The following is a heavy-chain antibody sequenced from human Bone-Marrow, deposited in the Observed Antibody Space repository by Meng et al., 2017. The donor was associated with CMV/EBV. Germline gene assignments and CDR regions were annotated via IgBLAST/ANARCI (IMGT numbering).Heavy chain of an antibody. D-gene: IGHD5-24*01. J-gene: IGHJ3*02. CDR1: GGTFSTFT. Sequence: SVKVSCKASGGTFSTFTINWVRQAPGQGLEWMGRIIPMLEITNYAQRFQGRVTITADKSTTTAYMELSSLRSEDTAVYYCARERGYNRHDAFEIWGQGTMVTVSS. CDR2: IIPMLEIT. CDR3: ARERGYNRHDAFEI. V-gene: IGHV1-69*04.